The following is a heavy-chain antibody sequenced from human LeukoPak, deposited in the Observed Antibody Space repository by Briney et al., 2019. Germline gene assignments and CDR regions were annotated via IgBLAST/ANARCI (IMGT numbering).Heavy chain of an antibody. V-gene: IGHV4-30-2*01. D-gene: IGHD5-18*01. CDR1: GGSISSGGYS. J-gene: IGHJ4*02. CDR2: IYHSGST. Sequence: SQTLSLTCAVSGGSISSGGYSWSWIRQPPGKGLEWIGYIYHSGSTYYNPSLKSRVTISVDRSENQFSLKLSSVTAADTAVYYCARDRGYSYGFDYWGQGTLVTVSS. CDR3: ARDRGYSYGFDY.